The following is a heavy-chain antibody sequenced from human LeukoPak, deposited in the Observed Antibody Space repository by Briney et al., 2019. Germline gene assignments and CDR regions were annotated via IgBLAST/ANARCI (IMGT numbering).Heavy chain of an antibody. CDR1: AYSFTNYG. CDR2: ISAYSGNT. J-gene: IGHJ6*02. V-gene: IGHV1-18*01. CDR3: ARELNYYYGMDV. Sequence: GASVKVSCKASAYSFTNYGISWVRQAPGQGLEWMGWISAYSGNTNYVQNLRGRVSMTTDTSTTTVYMELRSLRSDDTAVYYCARELNYYYGMDVWGQGTTVTVFS.